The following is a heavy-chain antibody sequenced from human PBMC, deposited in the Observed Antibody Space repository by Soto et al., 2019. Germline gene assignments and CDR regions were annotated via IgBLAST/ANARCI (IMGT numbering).Heavy chain of an antibody. J-gene: IGHJ6*02. CDR1: GFTLSSYA. V-gene: IGHV3-64*01. CDR3: AEDEGAAIYYNYYGMGV. Sequence: GGALRRSCAASGFTLSSYAMHWVRQAPRKGLEWVSATRSSGGSTYYANSVKGRFTISRDNSKNTLYLQMNSLRAEDTAVSYCAEDEGAAIYYNYYGMGVWGQGTTVTV. CDR2: TRSSGGST. D-gene: IGHD6-13*01.